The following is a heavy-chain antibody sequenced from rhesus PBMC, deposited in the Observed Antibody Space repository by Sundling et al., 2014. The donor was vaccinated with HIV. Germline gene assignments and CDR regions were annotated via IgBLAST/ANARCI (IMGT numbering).Heavy chain of an antibody. Sequence: EVQLVESGGDLVQPGGSLRLSCAASGFTFSIYGIHWVRQAPGKGPEWVGFIRKKANGGTVEYAASVKGRFTISRDDSKSIASLQMNSLKTDDTAVYFCARGPIAAADLDFWGQGVLVTVSS. CDR3: ARGPIAAADLDF. CDR2: IRKKANGGTV. J-gene: IGHJ4*01. D-gene: IGHD6-25*01. V-gene: IGHV3-116*02. CDR1: GFTFSIYG.